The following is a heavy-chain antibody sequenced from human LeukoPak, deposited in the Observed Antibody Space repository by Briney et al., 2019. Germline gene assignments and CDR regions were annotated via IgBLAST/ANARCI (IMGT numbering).Heavy chain of an antibody. CDR2: INAGNGNR. CDR3: ARDTITDLDY. V-gene: IGHV1-3*01. Sequence: ASVKVSCKASGYTFTSNAIHWVRQGPGQRLEWMGWINAGNGNREYSEKFQGRVTITRDTSASTAYMGLSSLRSEDTAVYYCARDTITDLDYWGQGTLVTVSP. D-gene: IGHD5-12*01. J-gene: IGHJ4*02. CDR1: GYTFTSNA.